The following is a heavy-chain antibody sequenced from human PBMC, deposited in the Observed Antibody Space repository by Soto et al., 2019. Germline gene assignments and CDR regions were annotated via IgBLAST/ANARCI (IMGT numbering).Heavy chain of an antibody. J-gene: IGHJ5*01. V-gene: IGHV3-23*01. D-gene: IGHD1-26*01. CDR2: ISGSDGKT. CDR1: GFSFASFA. Sequence: GGSLRLSCTTSGFSFASFAMTWVRQAPGKGLEWVATISGSDGKTYYADSVKGRFSISRDTSRNTLYLQMNSLRADDTAIYYCAKESYPLSRGHAPPVTV. CDR3: AKESYPLS.